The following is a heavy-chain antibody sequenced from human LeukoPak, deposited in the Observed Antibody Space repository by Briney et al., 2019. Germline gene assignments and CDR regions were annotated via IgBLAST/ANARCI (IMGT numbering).Heavy chain of an antibody. CDR2: IIPIFGTA. CDR3: VVVVVAATPILDY. Sequence: GASVKVSCKASGGTFSSYAISWVRQAPGQGLEWMGGIIPIFGTANYAQKFQGRVTITADESTSTAYMELSSLRSEDTAVYYCVVVVVAATPILDYWGQGTLVTVSS. V-gene: IGHV1-69*13. D-gene: IGHD2-15*01. J-gene: IGHJ4*02. CDR1: GGTFSSYA.